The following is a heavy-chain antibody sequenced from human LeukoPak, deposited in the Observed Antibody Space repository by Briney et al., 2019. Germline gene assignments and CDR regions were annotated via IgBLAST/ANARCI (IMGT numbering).Heavy chain of an antibody. Sequence: SETLSLTCTVSGGSISSYYWSWIRQPPGKGLEWIGYIYYSGSTNYNPSLKSRVTISVDTSKNQFSLKLSSVTAADTAVYYCARAMATISTWYFDLWGRGTLVTVSS. CDR2: IYYSGST. J-gene: IGHJ2*01. D-gene: IGHD5-24*01. CDR3: ARAMATISTWYFDL. V-gene: IGHV4-59*01. CDR1: GGSISSYY.